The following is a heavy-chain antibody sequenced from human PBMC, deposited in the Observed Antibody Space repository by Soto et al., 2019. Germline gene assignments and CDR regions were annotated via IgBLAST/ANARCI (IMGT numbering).Heavy chain of an antibody. Sequence: EVQLVESGGDLVQPGGSARLSCAASGFSVSGWYMDWVRQAPGKGLEWVARLKDRSQNYATEYAASVKGRFTVSRHPSQNSTFQQINSMKIETTAVDYCTREGDARWLDTWGQGTLVTV. CDR3: TREGDARWLDT. CDR2: LKDRSQNYAT. CDR1: GFSVSGWY. V-gene: IGHV3-72*01. J-gene: IGHJ5*02.